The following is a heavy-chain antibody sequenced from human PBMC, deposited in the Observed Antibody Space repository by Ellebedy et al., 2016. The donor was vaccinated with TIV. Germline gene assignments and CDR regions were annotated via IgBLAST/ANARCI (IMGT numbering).Heavy chain of an antibody. Sequence: GESLKISCGASGFTLSNYSMNWVRQAPGKGLEWVSYISSSSKTIHYADSVKGRFAISRDNANNSLYLQMNSLSAEDTAVYYCARALGDTTMVDTNWFDPWGQGTLVTVSS. CDR2: ISSSSKTI. V-gene: IGHV3-48*01. CDR1: GFTLSNYS. D-gene: IGHD5-18*01. J-gene: IGHJ5*02. CDR3: ARALGDTTMVDTNWFDP.